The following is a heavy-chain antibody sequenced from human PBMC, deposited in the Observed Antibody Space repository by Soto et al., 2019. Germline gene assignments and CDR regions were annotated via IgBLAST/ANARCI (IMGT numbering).Heavy chain of an antibody. J-gene: IGHJ4*02. V-gene: IGHV4-30-2*01. D-gene: IGHD6-19*01. Sequence: NPSETLSLTCAVSGGSISSGGYSWSWIRQPPGKGLEWIGYIYHSWSTYYNPSLKSRVTISVDRSKNQFSLKLSSVTAADTAVYYWVSAGGLGAVAVDYWGQGTLVTVSS. CDR1: GGSISSGGYS. CDR3: VSAGGLGAVAVDY. CDR2: IYHSWST.